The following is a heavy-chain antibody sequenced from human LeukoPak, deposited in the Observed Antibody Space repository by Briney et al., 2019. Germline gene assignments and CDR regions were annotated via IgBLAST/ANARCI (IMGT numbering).Heavy chain of an antibody. CDR2: ISSSSSYI. D-gene: IGHD3-22*01. J-gene: IGHJ4*02. V-gene: IGHV3-21*04. Sequence: GGSLRLSCAASGFTFSSYSMNWVRQAPGKGLEWVSSISSSSSYIYYADSVKGRFTISRDNAKNSLYLQMNSLRAEDTAVYYCARDANYYDSSGYPPSDYWGQGTLVTVSS. CDR1: GFTFSSYS. CDR3: ARDANYYDSSGYPPSDY.